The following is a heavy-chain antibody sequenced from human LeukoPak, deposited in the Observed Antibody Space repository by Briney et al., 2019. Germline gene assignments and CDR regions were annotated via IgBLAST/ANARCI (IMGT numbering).Heavy chain of an antibody. CDR1: GFTFSSYS. J-gene: IGHJ5*02. D-gene: IGHD3-10*01. Sequence: GGSLRLSCAASGFTFSSYSMNWVRQAPGKGLEWVSSISSSSSYIYYADSVKGRFTISRDNAKNSLYLQMNSLRAEDTAVNYWARELLWFGESIGGGFDPWGQGTLVTVSS. V-gene: IGHV3-21*01. CDR2: ISSSSSYI. CDR3: ARELLWFGESIGGGFDP.